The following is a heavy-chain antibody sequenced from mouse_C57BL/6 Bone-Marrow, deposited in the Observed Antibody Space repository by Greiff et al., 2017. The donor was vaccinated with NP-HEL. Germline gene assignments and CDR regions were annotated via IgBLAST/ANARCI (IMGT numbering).Heavy chain of an antibody. Sequence: VQLQQSGAKLVRPGTSVKVSCKASGYAFTNYLIEWVKQRPGQGLEWIGVINPGSGGTNYNEKFKGKATLTADKSSSTAYMQLSSLTSEDSAVYFCAGSSHWYFDVWGTGTTVTVSS. CDR2: INPGSGGT. D-gene: IGHD1-1*01. V-gene: IGHV1-54*01. J-gene: IGHJ1*03. CDR1: GYAFTNYL. CDR3: AGSSHWYFDV.